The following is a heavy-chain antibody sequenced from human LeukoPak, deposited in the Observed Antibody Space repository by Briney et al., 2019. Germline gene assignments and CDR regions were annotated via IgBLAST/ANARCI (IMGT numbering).Heavy chain of an antibody. D-gene: IGHD3-22*01. CDR2: IYHSGST. Sequence: SETLSLTCAVSGYSISSGYYWGWIRQPPGKGLEWIGSIYHSGSTYYNPSLKSRVTISVDTSKNQFSLKLSSVTAADTAVYYCASAGSSGYSPPVGYWGQGTLVTVSS. CDR3: ASAGSSGYSPPVGY. J-gene: IGHJ4*02. V-gene: IGHV4-38-2*01. CDR1: GYSISSGYY.